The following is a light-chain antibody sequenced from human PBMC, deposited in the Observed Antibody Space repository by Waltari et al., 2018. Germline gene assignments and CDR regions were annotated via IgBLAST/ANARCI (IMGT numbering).Light chain of an antibody. J-gene: IGKJ4*02. CDR3: QQYERLPAT. CDR1: QSIGRS. Sequence: EIELTQSPGTLSLSAGDRATLSCRASQSIGRSLVWYQQKPGQAPKLLIYATSSRATGIPYRFSGSGSGTDFSLTISSLEPEDFAAYYCQQYERLPATFGRGTKVEIK. CDR2: ATS. V-gene: IGKV3-20*01.